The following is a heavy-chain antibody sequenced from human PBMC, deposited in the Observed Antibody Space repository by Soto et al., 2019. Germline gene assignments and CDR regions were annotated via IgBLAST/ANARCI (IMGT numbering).Heavy chain of an antibody. CDR1: GFTCSSYG. V-gene: IGHV3-30*03. Sequence: GGPLRVSCAASGFTCSSYGRHWVLQAPGKGLEWVAVISYDGSNKYYADSVKGRFTISRDNSKNTLYLQMNSLRAEDTAVYYCATLAVAGPFDCWGQGTLVTVSS. J-gene: IGHJ4*02. CDR3: ATLAVAGPFDC. D-gene: IGHD6-19*01. CDR2: ISYDGSNK.